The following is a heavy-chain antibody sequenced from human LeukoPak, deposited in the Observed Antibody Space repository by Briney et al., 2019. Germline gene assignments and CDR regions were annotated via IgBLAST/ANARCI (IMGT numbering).Heavy chain of an antibody. V-gene: IGHV4-34*01. J-gene: IGHJ4*02. CDR1: GGSFSGYY. D-gene: IGHD6-19*01. Sequence: SETLSLTCAVYGGSFSGYYWSWIRQPPGKGLEWIGEINHSESTNYNPSLKSRVSISVDTSKNQFSLKLSSVTAADTAVYYCSIAVDGTGIDYWGQGTLVTVSS. CDR3: SIAVDGTGIDY. CDR2: INHSEST.